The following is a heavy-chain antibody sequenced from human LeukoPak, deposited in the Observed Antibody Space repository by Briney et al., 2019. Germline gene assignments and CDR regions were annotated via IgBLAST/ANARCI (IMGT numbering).Heavy chain of an antibody. J-gene: IGHJ4*02. CDR3: AXDPRDHSYGWSWRYFDY. CDR1: GFTFSSYV. V-gene: IGHV3-30*02. Sequence: GGSLRLSCAASGFTFSSYVMHWVRQAPGKGLEGVAFIRYDGSNKYYADSVKGGFTISRDNSKNTLYVQMNRLRAEDTAVYYCAXDPRDHSYGWSWRYFDYWGQGTLVTVSS. D-gene: IGHD5-18*01. CDR2: IRYDGSNK.